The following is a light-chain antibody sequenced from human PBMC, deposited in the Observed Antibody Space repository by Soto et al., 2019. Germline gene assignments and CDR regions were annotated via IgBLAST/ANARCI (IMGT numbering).Light chain of an antibody. CDR3: QQYGRSPPGFT. CDR2: GAS. CDR1: QSISSNY. V-gene: IGKV3-20*01. Sequence: EIVLTQSPGTLSLSPGERATLSCRASQSISSNYLAWYQQKPGQAPRLLIYGASFRATGIPDRFSGSGSGTDFTLTSSRLEREDFAVYYCQQYGRSPPGFTFGPGTKVDIK. J-gene: IGKJ3*01.